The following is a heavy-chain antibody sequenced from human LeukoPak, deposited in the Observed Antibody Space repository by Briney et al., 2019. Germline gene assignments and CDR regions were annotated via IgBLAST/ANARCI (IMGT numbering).Heavy chain of an antibody. D-gene: IGHD1-7*01. CDR2: FSSGGSA. Sequence: SETLSLTCIVPGGSISSSSYYRAWIRQSPGKGLEWIGTFSSGGSANYNPSLTSRVSISKDTSDNQFSLRLYSVTAADTAVYYCARKQTGTMYDVWGQGTQVTVSS. CDR1: GGSISSSSYY. V-gene: IGHV4-39*07. CDR3: ARKQTGTMYDV. J-gene: IGHJ4*02.